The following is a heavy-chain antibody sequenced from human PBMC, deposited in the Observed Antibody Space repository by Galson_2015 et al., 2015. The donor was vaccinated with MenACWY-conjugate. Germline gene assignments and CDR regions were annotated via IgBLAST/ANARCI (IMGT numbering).Heavy chain of an antibody. J-gene: IGHJ5*01. V-gene: IGHV3-7*01. D-gene: IGHD3/OR15-3a*01. Sequence: SLRLSCAASGFTFGSYWKTCVRQAPGKGLVGGANKKYDGSEQYYVDSVRGRFTISIDNAKNSVYLQMNSLRSEDTAVYYCVRPIMTFVAVRSLDSCGQGTVVTVSS. CDR2: KKYDGSEQ. CDR1: GFTFGSYW. CDR3: VRPIMTFVAVRSLDS.